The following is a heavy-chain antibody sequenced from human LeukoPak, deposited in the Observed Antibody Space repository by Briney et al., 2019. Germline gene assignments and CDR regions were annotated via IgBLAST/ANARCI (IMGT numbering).Heavy chain of an antibody. D-gene: IGHD5-12*01. CDR1: GASISSNW. CDR3: ARGGPATYRFDP. Sequence: ASGTLSLTCAVSGASISSNWWNWVRQPPGKGLEWIGYIYYSGSTNYNPSLKSRVTISVDTSKNQFSLKLSSVTAADTAVYYCARGGPATYRFDPWGQGTLVTVSS. CDR2: IYYSGST. V-gene: IGHV4-59*01. J-gene: IGHJ5*02.